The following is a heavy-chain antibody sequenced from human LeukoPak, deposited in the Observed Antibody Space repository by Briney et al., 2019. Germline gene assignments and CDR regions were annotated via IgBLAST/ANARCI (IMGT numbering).Heavy chain of an antibody. V-gene: IGHV4-30-4*08. Sequence: PSETLSLTCTVSGGSISSGDYYWSWIRQPPGKGLEWIGYIYYSGSTYYNPSLKSRVTISVDTSKNQFSLKLSSVTAADTAVYYCARYIVVVPAAVPPTNWFDPWGQGTLVTVSS. CDR2: IYYSGST. CDR1: GGSISSGDYY. CDR3: ARYIVVVPAAVPPTNWFDP. D-gene: IGHD2-2*01. J-gene: IGHJ5*02.